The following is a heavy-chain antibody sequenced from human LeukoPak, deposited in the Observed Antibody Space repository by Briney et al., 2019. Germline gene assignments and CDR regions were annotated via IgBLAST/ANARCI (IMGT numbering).Heavy chain of an antibody. Sequence: GGSLRLSCAASGFTFRSNSISWVRQAPGKGLEWVSAITGTGENTYYADFVKGRFTISRDNSNNTLYLQMNSLRAEDTAVYYCAKIGGYFDYWGQGNLVTVSS. CDR3: AKIGGYFDY. CDR1: GFTFRSNS. J-gene: IGHJ4*02. V-gene: IGHV3-23*01. CDR2: ITGTGENT. D-gene: IGHD3-10*01.